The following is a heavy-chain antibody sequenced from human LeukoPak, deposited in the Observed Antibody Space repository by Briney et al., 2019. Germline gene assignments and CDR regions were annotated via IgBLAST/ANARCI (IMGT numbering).Heavy chain of an antibody. Sequence: GRPLRLSCAASGFTFSSYGMHWVRQAPGKGLEWVAVIWYDGSNKYYADSVKGRFTISRDNSKNTLYLQMNSLRAEDTAVYYCAKDLFSSSSPRYYFDYWGQGTLVTVSS. CDR2: IWYDGSNK. CDR1: GFTFSSYG. CDR3: AKDLFSSSSPRYYFDY. V-gene: IGHV3-33*06. D-gene: IGHD6-6*01. J-gene: IGHJ4*02.